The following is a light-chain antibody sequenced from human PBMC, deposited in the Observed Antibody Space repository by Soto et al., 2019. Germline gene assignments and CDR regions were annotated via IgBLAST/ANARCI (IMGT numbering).Light chain of an antibody. V-gene: IGKV1-39*01. J-gene: IGKJ1*01. CDR2: AAS. Sequence: DIQMTQSPSSLSASVGDIVTVTCRSSQSINNYLSWFRQKPGKAPQLLIYAASTLQNGAPPRFSGSGSGTDFTLTISSLQPEDFATYYCQQTYSLPWTFGQGTQVEIK. CDR1: QSINNY. CDR3: QQTYSLPWT.